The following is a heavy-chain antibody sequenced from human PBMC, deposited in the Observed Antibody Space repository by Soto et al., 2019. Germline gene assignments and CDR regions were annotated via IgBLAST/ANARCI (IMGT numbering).Heavy chain of an antibody. CDR2: IYPGPSET. J-gene: IGHJ4*02. Sequence: PGESLKISCQASGYSFTSYWIGWVRQMPGKGLEWMGIIYPGPSETRNTPSFQGQVTISVDESISTAHLQWSSLKASDTALFYCGRQTPYSNGHVDYWGQGTLVTVSS. D-gene: IGHD6-19*01. V-gene: IGHV5-51*01. CDR1: GYSFTSYW. CDR3: GRQTPYSNGHVDY.